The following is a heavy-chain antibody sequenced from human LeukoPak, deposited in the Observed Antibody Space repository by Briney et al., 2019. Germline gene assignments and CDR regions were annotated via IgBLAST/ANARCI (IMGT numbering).Heavy chain of an antibody. D-gene: IGHD2-2*01. V-gene: IGHV4-38-2*02. CDR2: IFHSGST. J-gene: IGHJ4*02. CDR3: ARSPTKRVPEDY. Sequence: SETLSLTCTVSGYSISSGYYWGWIRQPPGKGLEWIGQIFHSGSTSYSPSLKSRVTISVDKSKNQFSLRLTSVTAADTAVYYCARSPTKRVPEDYWGQGTLVTVSS. CDR1: GYSISSGYY.